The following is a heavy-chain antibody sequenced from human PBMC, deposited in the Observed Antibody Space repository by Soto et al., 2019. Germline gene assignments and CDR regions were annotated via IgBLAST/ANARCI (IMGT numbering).Heavy chain of an antibody. CDR2: ISNNGDAT. J-gene: IGHJ4*02. CDR3: AQLALWFGEFGRGY. D-gene: IGHD3-10*01. CDR1: GIKFRDSA. Sequence: EVFLSESGGGVTQPGGSLRLSCAAPGIKFRDSAMSWVRQAPGKGLEWVSSISNNGDATYYADYVKGRFHISRDNSEKKVFLEMNSLRGEDTAVYFCAQLALWFGEFGRGYWGQGALVNVSS. V-gene: IGHV3-23*01.